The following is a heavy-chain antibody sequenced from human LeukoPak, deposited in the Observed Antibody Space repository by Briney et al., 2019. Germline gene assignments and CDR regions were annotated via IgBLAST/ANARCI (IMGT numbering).Heavy chain of an antibody. J-gene: IGHJ4*02. CDR3: ARPPGYSSSWYNH. V-gene: IGHV4-59*12. CDR2: IYYSGST. D-gene: IGHD6-13*01. Sequence: SETLSLTCTVSGGSISSYYWSWIRQPPGKGLEWIGYIYYSGSTNYNPSLKSRVTISVDTSKNQFSLKLSSVTAADTAVYYCARPPGYSSSWYNHWGQGTLVTVSS. CDR1: GGSISSYY.